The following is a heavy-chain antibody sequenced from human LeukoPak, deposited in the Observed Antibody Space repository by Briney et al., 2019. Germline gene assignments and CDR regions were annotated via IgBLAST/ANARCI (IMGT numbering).Heavy chain of an antibody. CDR2: IYTSGST. D-gene: IGHD6-19*01. Sequence: SETLSLTCTVSGGSISSYYWSWIRQPAGKGLEWIGRIYTSGSTNYNPSLKSRVTISVDTSKNQFSLKLSSVTAADTAVYYCARSYEALGSSGWSNWFDPWGQGTLVTVSS. CDR3: ARSYEALGSSGWSNWFDP. CDR1: GGSISSYY. J-gene: IGHJ5*02. V-gene: IGHV4-4*07.